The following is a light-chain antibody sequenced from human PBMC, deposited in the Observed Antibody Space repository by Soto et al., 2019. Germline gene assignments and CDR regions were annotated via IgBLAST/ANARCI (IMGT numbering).Light chain of an antibody. CDR2: AAS. CDR1: QSVSSY. CDR3: QQYNNWPLT. Sequence: EVVMTQSPATLSVSLGDRATLSCRGSQSVSSYLTWYQQKPGQAPRLLVYAASTRATGVPARFSGSGSGTEFTLTISSLQSEDFAVYSCQQYNNWPLTFGGGTKVEIK. V-gene: IGKV3-15*01. J-gene: IGKJ4*01.